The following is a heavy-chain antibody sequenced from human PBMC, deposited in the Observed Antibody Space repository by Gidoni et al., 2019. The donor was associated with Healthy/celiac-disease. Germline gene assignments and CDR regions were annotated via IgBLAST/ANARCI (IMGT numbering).Heavy chain of an antibody. CDR1: GGSISSSYW. CDR2: IYHSGST. Sequence: QVQLQESGPGLVKPSGTLSPTCAVSGGSISSSYWWNWVRQPPGKGLEWIGEIYHSGSTNYTPSLKSRVTISVDKSKNQFSLKLSSVTAADTAVYYCARDRGYCSGGSCPNWFDPWGQGTLVTVSS. V-gene: IGHV4-4*02. J-gene: IGHJ5*02. D-gene: IGHD2-15*01. CDR3: ARDRGYCSGGSCPNWFDP.